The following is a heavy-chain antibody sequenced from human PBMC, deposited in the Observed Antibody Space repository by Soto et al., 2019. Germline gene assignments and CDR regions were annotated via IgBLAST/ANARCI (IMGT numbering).Heavy chain of an antibody. CDR1: GYTFTGYA. CDR2: INAGNGNT. CDR3: ARAVAVTADFDY. D-gene: IGHD2-21*02. V-gene: IGHV1-3*05. Sequence: QVQLVQSGAEEKKPGASVKVSCKASGYTFTGYAMHWVRQAPGQRLEWMGWINAGNGNTKYSQKFQGRVTITRDTSASTAYMELSSLRSEDTALYYCARAVAVTADFDYCGQGTLVTVSS. J-gene: IGHJ4*02.